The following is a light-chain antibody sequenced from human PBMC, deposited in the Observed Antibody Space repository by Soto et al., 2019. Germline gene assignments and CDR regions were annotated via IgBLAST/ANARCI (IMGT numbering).Light chain of an antibody. CDR1: QSISSW. V-gene: IGKV1-5*03. CDR2: KAS. CDR3: QQYNSYPWT. J-gene: IGKJ1*01. Sequence: DIQMTQSPSTLSASVGDRVTIACRASQSISSWLAWYQQKPGKAPKLLIYKASSLESGVPSRFSGSGSGTEFTLTISRRQPDDFATYYCQQYNSYPWTFGQGTKVEIK.